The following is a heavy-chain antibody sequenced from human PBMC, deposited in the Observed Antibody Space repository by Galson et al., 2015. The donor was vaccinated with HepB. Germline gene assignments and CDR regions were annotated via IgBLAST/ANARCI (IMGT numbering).Heavy chain of an antibody. CDR1: GFTFTTYA. Sequence: SLRLSCAASGFTFTTYAMSWVRQAPGKGLEWVSGISGSGGSTYYADSVKGRFTISRGNSKNTLYLQMNSLRAEDTAVYYCAKGDSSGYYLGSFDYWGQGTLVTVSS. CDR3: AKGDSSGYYLGSFDY. CDR2: ISGSGGST. D-gene: IGHD3-22*01. J-gene: IGHJ4*02. V-gene: IGHV3-23*01.